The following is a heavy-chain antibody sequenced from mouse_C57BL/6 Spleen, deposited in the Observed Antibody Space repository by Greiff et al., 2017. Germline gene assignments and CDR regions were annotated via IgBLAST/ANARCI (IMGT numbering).Heavy chain of an antibody. CDR2: IDPANGNT. CDR1: GFNIKNTY. J-gene: IGHJ2*01. V-gene: IGHV14-3*01. D-gene: IGHD1-1*01. CDR3: ARFITTVVVPFDY. Sequence: VQLQQSVAELVRPGASVKLSCTASGFNIKNTYMHWVKQRPEQGLAWIGRIDPANGNTKYAPKFQGKATITADTSSNTAYLQLSSLTSEDTAIYYCARFITTVVVPFDYWGQGTTLTVSS.